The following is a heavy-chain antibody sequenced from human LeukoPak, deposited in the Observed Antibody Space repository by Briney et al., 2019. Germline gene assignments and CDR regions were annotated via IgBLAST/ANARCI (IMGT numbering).Heavy chain of an antibody. J-gene: IGHJ3*02. CDR1: GYSISSGDY. V-gene: IGHV4-38-2*02. CDR3: ARGFPYSRSPQEAFDI. D-gene: IGHD6-6*01. CDR2: ITHSGIT. Sequence: SETLSLTCTVSGYSISSGDYWGWIRQPPGKGLEWIGQITHSGITNYNPSLKSRVTISVDTSKNHFSLKLSSVTAADTAVYYCARGFPYSRSPQEAFDIWGQGTMVTVSS.